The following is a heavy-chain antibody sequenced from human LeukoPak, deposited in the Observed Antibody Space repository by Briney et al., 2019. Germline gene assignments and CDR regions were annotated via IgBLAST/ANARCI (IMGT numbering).Heavy chain of an antibody. V-gene: IGHV3-66*01. J-gene: IGHJ6*02. CDR2: IYSGGST. Sequence: GGSLRLSGAASGFTVSSNYMSWVRQAPGKGLEWVSVIYSGGSTYYADSVKGRFTISRDNSKNTLYLQMNSLRAEDTAVYYCARAGSNYYYYYGMDVWGQGTTVTVSS. CDR1: GFTVSSNY. D-gene: IGHD3-10*01. CDR3: ARAGSNYYYYYGMDV.